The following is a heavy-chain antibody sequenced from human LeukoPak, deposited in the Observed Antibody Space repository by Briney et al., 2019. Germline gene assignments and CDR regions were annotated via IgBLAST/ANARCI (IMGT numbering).Heavy chain of an antibody. CDR3: ARLRNRRIAVTSYYFDY. CDR2: IYYSGST. D-gene: IGHD6-19*01. CDR1: GGSISSYY. V-gene: IGHV4-59*01. Sequence: SETLSLTCTVSGGSISSYYWSWIRQPPGKGLEWIGYIYYSGSTNYNPSLKSRVTISVDTSKNQFSLKLSSVTAADTAVYYCARLRNRRIAVTSYYFDYWGQGTLVTVSS. J-gene: IGHJ4*02.